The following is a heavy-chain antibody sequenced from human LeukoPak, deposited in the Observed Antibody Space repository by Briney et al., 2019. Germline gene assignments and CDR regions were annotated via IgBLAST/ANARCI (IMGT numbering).Heavy chain of an antibody. J-gene: IGHJ4*02. Sequence: GASVKVSCKASGGTFSNFGISWLRQAPGRGPEWMGGIIPMLGTATYGQKFQGRVTITADESTAYMELTSLRSEDTVVYYCARDSEGDGDYVSYFDYWGQGTLVIAS. CDR2: IIPMLGTA. D-gene: IGHD4-17*01. CDR3: ARDSEGDGDYVSYFDY. CDR1: GGTFSNFG. V-gene: IGHV1-69*13.